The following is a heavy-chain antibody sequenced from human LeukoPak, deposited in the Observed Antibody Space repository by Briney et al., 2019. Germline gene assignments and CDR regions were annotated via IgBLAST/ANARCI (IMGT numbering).Heavy chain of an antibody. CDR2: IIPIFGTA. J-gene: IGHJ3*02. CDR3: AREMGQQLEIGAFDI. CDR1: GGTLSSYA. V-gene: IGHV1-69*13. Sequence: SVKVSCKASGGTLSSYAISWVRQAPGQGLEWMGGIIPIFGTANYAQKSQGRVTITADESTSTAYMELSSLRSEDTAVYYCAREMGQQLEIGAFDIWGQGTMVTVSS. D-gene: IGHD6-13*01.